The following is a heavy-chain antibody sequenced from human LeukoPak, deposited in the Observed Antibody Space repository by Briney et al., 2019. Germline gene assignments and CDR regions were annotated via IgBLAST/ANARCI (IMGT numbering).Heavy chain of an antibody. D-gene: IGHD4-23*01. CDR3: ARSGGHDAFDI. V-gene: IGHV6-1*01. CDR1: GDSVSSNSAA. Sequence: PSQTLSLTCAISGDSVSSNSAAWSWIRQSPSRGLEWPGRTYYRSKWYNDYAVSVKSRITINPDTSKNQFSLQLTSVTPEDTAVYYCARSGGHDAFDIWGQGTMVTVSS. J-gene: IGHJ3*02. CDR2: TYYRSKWYN.